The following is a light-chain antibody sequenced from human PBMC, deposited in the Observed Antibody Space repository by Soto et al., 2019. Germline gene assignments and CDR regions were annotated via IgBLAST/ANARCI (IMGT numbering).Light chain of an antibody. CDR2: NNN. Sequence: QSVGTQPPSTSGTPGQRVTISCSGSSSNIGSNTVSWCQQLPGTAPKPLIYNNNRRPSGVPDRFSGSKSGASASLAISGLQSEDEADYYCAAWDDSLIGYVFGTGTKVTVL. CDR3: AAWDDSLIGYV. CDR1: SSNIGSNT. V-gene: IGLV1-44*01. J-gene: IGLJ1*01.